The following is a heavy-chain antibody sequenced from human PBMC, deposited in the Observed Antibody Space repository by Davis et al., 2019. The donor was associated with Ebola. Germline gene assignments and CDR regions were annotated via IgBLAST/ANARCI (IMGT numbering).Heavy chain of an antibody. CDR1: GGSFSGYY. CDR2: IHHSGST. Sequence: PGGSLRLSCAVYGGSFSGYYWSWIRQPPGKGLEWIGEIHHSGSTNYNPSLESRVTISLDTSKNQFSLKLSSVTAADTAVYYCARDNVVYVSAFDIWGQGTMVTVSS. V-gene: IGHV4-34*01. J-gene: IGHJ3*02. CDR3: ARDNVVYVSAFDI. D-gene: IGHD2-8*02.